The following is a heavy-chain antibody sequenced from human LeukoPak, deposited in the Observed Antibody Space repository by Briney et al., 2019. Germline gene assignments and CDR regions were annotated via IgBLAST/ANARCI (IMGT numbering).Heavy chain of an antibody. V-gene: IGHV2-5*01. CDR2: LYWSDDQ. J-gene: IGHJ4*02. Sequence: SGPTLVKPTQTLTLTCTFSGFSLSTSGVGVGWIRQPPGKALEWLALLYWSDDQRYSPSLKSRLTITKDTSKNQVVLTMTNMDPVDTATYYCAHRLQGTSFDFWGQGTLVTVSS. CDR1: GFSLSTSGVG. CDR3: AHRLQGTSFDF.